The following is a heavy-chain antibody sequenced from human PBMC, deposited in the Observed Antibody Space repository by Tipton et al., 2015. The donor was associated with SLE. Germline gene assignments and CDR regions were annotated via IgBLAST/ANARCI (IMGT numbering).Heavy chain of an antibody. CDR2: IYYSGST. Sequence: TLSLTCAVYGGSFSGYYWSWIRQPPGKGLEWIGYIYYSGSTNYNPSLKSRVTISVDTSKNQFSLKLSSVTAADTAVYYCASGIAVAGIDYWGQGTLVTVSS. CDR3: ASGIAVAGIDY. D-gene: IGHD6-19*01. V-gene: IGHV4-59*08. J-gene: IGHJ4*02. CDR1: GGSFSGYY.